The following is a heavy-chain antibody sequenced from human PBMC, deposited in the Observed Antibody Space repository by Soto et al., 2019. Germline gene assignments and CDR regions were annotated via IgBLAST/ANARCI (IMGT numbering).Heavy chain of an antibody. D-gene: IGHD3-9*01. V-gene: IGHV3-21*01. Sequence: GGSVRLYGVGSGIAFSSDSTNCDRQAPGKGLEWVSSISSSSSYIYYADSVKGRFTISRDNAKNSLYLQMNRLRAEDTAVYYCARDPYYDILNGYSDFDYWGQGTLVTVSS. CDR3: ARDPYYDILNGYSDFDY. CDR1: GIAFSSDS. CDR2: ISSSSSYI. J-gene: IGHJ4*02.